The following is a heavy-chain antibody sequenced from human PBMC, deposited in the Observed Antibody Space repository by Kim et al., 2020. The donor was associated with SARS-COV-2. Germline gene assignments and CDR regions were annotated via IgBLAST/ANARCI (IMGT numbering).Heavy chain of an antibody. CDR2: IYYSGST. CDR1: GGSISSGGYY. D-gene: IGHD2-15*01. Sequence: SETLSLTCTVSGGSISSGGYYWSWIRQHPGKGLEWIGYIYYSGSTYYNPSLKSRVTISVDTSKNQFSLKLSSVTAADTAVYYCAAGLGYCSGGSCYSDDAFDIWGQGTMVTVSS. J-gene: IGHJ3*02. V-gene: IGHV4-31*03. CDR3: AAGLGYCSGGSCYSDDAFDI.